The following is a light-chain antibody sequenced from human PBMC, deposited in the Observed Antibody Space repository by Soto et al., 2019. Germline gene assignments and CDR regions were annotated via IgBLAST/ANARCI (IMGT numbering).Light chain of an antibody. CDR2: DAS. CDR3: QHRSNWPAWT. V-gene: IGKV3-11*01. Sequence: ENLLTQSPGTLSLSPGERATLSCRASQSVGTSLAWYQHKSGQAPRLLIFDASKRATGIPARFSGSGSGTVFTLTISSLEPADFAVYYCQHRSNWPAWTFGEGTKGEIK. J-gene: IGKJ1*01. CDR1: QSVGTS.